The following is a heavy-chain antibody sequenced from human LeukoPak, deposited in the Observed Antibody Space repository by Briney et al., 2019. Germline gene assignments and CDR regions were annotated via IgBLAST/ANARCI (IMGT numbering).Heavy chain of an antibody. D-gene: IGHD3-22*01. J-gene: IGHJ4*02. Sequence: SETLSLTCAVSGGSISSGGYSWSWIRQPPGKGLEWIGYIYHSGSTYYNPSLKSRVTISVDRSKNQFSLKLSSVTAADTAVYYCARAQYYYDSSGYYYYFDYWGQGTLVTVSS. CDR2: IYHSGST. CDR3: ARAQYYYDSSGYYYYFDY. V-gene: IGHV4-30-2*01. CDR1: GGSISSGGYS.